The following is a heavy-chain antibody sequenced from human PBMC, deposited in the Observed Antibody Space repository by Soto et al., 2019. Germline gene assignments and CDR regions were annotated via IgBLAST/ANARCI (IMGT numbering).Heavy chain of an antibody. CDR3: ARDVTDFWSGHEGMDV. J-gene: IGHJ6*02. D-gene: IGHD3-3*01. Sequence: LSLTCTVSGGSISNGGYYWTWIRQHPGKGLEWIGYIYYSGSTYYNPSLKSRVTISVDTSKNQFSLKLTSVTAADTAVYYCARDVTDFWSGHEGMDVWGQGTTVTVSS. CDR2: IYYSGST. CDR1: GGSISNGGYY. V-gene: IGHV4-31*03.